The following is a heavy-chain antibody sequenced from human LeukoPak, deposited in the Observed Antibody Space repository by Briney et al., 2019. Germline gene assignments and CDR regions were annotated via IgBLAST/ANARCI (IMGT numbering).Heavy chain of an antibody. J-gene: IGHJ4*02. CDR3: AKDLSLKYYYGMDY. CDR2: ISYDGSNK. V-gene: IGHV3-30*18. D-gene: IGHD3-10*01. CDR1: GFTFSSYV. Sequence: PGGSLRLSCAASGFTFSSYVMSWVRQAPGKGLEWVAVISYDGSNKYYADSVKGRFTISRDNSKNTPYLQMNSLRAEDTAVYYCAKDLSLKYYYGMDYWGQGTLVTVSS.